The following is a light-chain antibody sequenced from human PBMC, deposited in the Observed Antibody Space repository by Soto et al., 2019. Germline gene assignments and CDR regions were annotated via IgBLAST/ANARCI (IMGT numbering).Light chain of an antibody. CDR1: QSVSSSY. CDR2: GAS. Sequence: EIVLPQYPGTLSLSLGERATLSCRASQSVSSSYLAWYQQKPGQAPRLLIYGASSRATGIPDRFSGSGSGTDFTLTISRLEPEDFAVYYCQQYGSSHYTFGQGTKLEIK. V-gene: IGKV3-20*01. J-gene: IGKJ2*01. CDR3: QQYGSSHYT.